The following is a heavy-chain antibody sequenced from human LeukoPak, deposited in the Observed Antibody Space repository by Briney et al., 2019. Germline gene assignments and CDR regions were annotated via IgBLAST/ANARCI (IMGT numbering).Heavy chain of an antibody. CDR3: AREGANYYGSGETYYYYYYMDV. D-gene: IGHD3-10*01. CDR1: GFTFSSYG. CDR2: ISDSGGNT. J-gene: IGHJ6*03. V-gene: IGHV3-23*01. Sequence: GGSLRLSCAASGFTFSSYGMSWVRQAPGKGLEWVSAISDSGGNTYYADSVKGRFTISRDNSKNTLYLQMNSLRAEDTAVYYCAREGANYYGSGETYYYYYYMDVWGKGTTVTISS.